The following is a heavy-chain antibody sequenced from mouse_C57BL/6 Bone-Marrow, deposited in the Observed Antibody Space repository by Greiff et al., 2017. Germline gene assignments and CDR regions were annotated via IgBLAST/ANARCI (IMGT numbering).Heavy chain of an antibody. CDR2: IDPENGDP. CDR1: GFNIKDDY. CDR3: TRGTTAYYAMDY. J-gene: IGHJ4*01. D-gene: IGHD1-2*01. Sequence: VQLQQSGAELVRPGASVKLSCTASGFNIKDDYMHWVKQRPEQGLAWIGWIDPENGDPEYAPQFPGKATITADTSSNTAYMQLSRLTSEDTAVYYCTRGTTAYYAMDYWGQGTSVTVSS. V-gene: IGHV14-4*01.